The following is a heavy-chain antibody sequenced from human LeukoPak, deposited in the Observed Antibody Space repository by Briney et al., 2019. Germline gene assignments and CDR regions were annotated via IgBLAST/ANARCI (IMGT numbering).Heavy chain of an antibody. V-gene: IGHV5-51*01. D-gene: IGHD6-19*01. CDR1: GYNFTNYF. Sequence: GESLKISCKGSGYNFTNYFIAWVRQMPGRGLEWMGIIYPGDSDTTYSPSFQGQVTISADKSISTAYLQWSSLKASDTAMYYCARLSQQQWLLSFDPWGQGTLVTVSS. CDR3: ARLSQQQWLLSFDP. CDR2: IYPGDSDT. J-gene: IGHJ5*02.